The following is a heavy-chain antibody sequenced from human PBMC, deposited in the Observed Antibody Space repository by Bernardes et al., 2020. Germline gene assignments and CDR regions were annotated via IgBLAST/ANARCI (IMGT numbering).Heavy chain of an antibody. D-gene: IGHD7-27*01. CDR2: IYSAGTT. CDR1: GFTVSGNY. CDR3: AMKTTGDSGFNY. V-gene: IGHV3-53*01. Sequence: GSLRLSCAASGFTVSGNYMTWVRQAPGKGLEWVSLIYSAGTTYYADSVKGRFTISRDNSKNTLYLQMNSLRAEDTAVYYCAMKTTGDSGFNYWGQGTLVTVSS. J-gene: IGHJ4*02.